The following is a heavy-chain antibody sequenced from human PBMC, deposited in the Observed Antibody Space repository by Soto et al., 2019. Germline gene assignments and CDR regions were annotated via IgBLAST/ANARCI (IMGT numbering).Heavy chain of an antibody. V-gene: IGHV4-39*01. CDR3: ARHWDILTGYSPFDN. CDR2: IYYSGST. J-gene: IGHJ4*02. D-gene: IGHD3-9*01. CDR1: GGSISSGSYY. Sequence: QLQLQESGPGLVKPSETLSLTCIVAGGSISSGSYYWGWIRQPPGKGLEWIGSIYYSGSTYYNPSLKSRVTISADTSKKQFSLKLSSVTAADTAVYYCARHWDILTGYSPFDNWGQGTLVTVSS.